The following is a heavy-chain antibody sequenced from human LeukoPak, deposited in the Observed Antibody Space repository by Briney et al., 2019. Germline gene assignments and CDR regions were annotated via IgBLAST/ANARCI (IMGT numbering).Heavy chain of an antibody. J-gene: IGHJ4*02. CDR3: ARVLDDSDSGNFLDY. Sequence: GGSLRLSCAASGFTFSSYAMHWVRQAPGKGLEWVAVISYDGSNKYYADSVKGRFTISRDNSKNTLYLQMNSLRAEDTAVYYCARVLDDSDSGNFLDYWGQGTLVTVSS. V-gene: IGHV3-30*04. D-gene: IGHD3-10*01. CDR2: ISYDGSNK. CDR1: GFTFSSYA.